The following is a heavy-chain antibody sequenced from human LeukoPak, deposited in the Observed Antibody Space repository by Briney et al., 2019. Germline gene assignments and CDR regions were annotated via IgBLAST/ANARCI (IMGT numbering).Heavy chain of an antibody. CDR1: GFTFSSYA. V-gene: IGHV3-30*18. CDR2: ISYDGSNK. J-gene: IGHJ4*02. Sequence: GGSLRLSCAASGFTFSSYAMSWVRQAPGKGLEWVAVISYDGSNKYYADSVRGRFTISRDNSKNTLYLQMNSLRAEDTAVYYCAKDSLRVKQYCSSTSCYLSLDYWGQGTLVTVSS. CDR3: AKDSLRVKQYCSSTSCYLSLDY. D-gene: IGHD2-2*01.